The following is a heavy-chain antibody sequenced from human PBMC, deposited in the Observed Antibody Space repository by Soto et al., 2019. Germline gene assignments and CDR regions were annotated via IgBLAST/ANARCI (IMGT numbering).Heavy chain of an antibody. V-gene: IGHV4-30-2*01. D-gene: IGHD5-12*01. J-gene: IGHJ4*02. CDR2: IYHSGST. CDR3: ARAHYGGYDGPLDY. Sequence: SETLSLTCAVSGGSISSGGYSWSCIRQPPGKGLEWIGYIYHSGSTYYNPSLKSRVTISVDRSKNQFSLKLSSVTAADTAVYYCARAHYGGYDGPLDYWGQGTLVTVSS. CDR1: GGSISSGGYS.